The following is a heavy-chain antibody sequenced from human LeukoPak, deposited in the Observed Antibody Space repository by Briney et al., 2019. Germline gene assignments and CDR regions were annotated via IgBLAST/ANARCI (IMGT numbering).Heavy chain of an antibody. CDR3: ATTSGGADFLGYFDY. J-gene: IGHJ4*02. CDR2: ISYGGSG. V-gene: IGHV4-59*07. Sequence: PSDTVSLICTVSGGFLSSYDWIWIRQPPGKGLEWIGYISYGGSGSYSPFLQGRVPISVDTSKTHLSLKLTSVTAADTAVYYCATTSGGADFLGYFDYWGQGALVTVSS. CDR1: GGFLSSYD. D-gene: IGHD2-21*01.